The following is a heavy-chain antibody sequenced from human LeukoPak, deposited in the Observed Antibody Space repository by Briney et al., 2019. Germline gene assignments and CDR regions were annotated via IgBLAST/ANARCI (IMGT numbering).Heavy chain of an antibody. CDR2: IYYGGNT. J-gene: IGHJ3*02. CDR3: ARRVWDSSGHFDI. CDR1: GGSISSSSYY. D-gene: IGHD3-22*01. V-gene: IGHV4-39*07. Sequence: KTSETLSLTCTVSGGSISSSSYYWGWIRQPPGKGLEWIGNIYYGGNTYYNPSLESRVTISLDTSKNQLSLRLRSVTAADTAVYYCARRVWDSSGHFDIWGQGTMVTVSS.